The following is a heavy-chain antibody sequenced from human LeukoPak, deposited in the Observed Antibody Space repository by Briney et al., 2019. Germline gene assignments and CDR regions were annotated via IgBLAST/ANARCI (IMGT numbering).Heavy chain of an antibody. V-gene: IGHV1-2*02. J-gene: IGHJ3*02. CDR2: INPNSGGT. D-gene: IGHD5-12*01. CDR1: GYTFTGYY. Sequence: GASVKVSCKASGYTFTGYYMHWVRQAPGQGLEWMGWINPNSGGTNYAQKFQGRVTMTRDTSISTAYMELSRLRSDDTAVYYCASLVDIVAKMVDDAFDIWGQGTMVTVSS. CDR3: ASLVDIVAKMVDDAFDI.